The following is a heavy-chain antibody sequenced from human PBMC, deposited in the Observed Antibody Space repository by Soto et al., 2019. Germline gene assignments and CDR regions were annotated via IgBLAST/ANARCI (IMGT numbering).Heavy chain of an antibody. J-gene: IGHJ4*02. CDR1: GGSISSSSYY. D-gene: IGHD5-18*01. Sequence: SETLSLTCTVSGGSISSSSYYWGWIRQPPGKGLEWIGSIYYSGSTYYNPSLKSRVTISVDTSKNQFSLKLSSVTAADTAVYYCASSVDTAMDPVVYFDYWGQGTLVTVSS. V-gene: IGHV4-39*01. CDR2: IYYSGST. CDR3: ASSVDTAMDPVVYFDY.